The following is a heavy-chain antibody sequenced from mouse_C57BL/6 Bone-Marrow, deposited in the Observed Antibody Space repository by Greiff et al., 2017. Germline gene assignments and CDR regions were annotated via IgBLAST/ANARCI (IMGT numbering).Heavy chain of an antibody. J-gene: IGHJ1*03. V-gene: IGHV1-50*01. CDR3: AREELRLLWYFDV. CDR2: IDPSDSYT. Sequence: QVQLQQPGAELVKPGASVKLSCKASGYTFTSYWMQWVNQRPGQGLEWIGEIDPSDSYTNYNQKFKGKATLTVETSSSTAYMQLSSLTSEDSAVYYCAREELRLLWYFDVWGTGTTVTVSS. CDR1: GYTFTSYW. D-gene: IGHD2-12*01.